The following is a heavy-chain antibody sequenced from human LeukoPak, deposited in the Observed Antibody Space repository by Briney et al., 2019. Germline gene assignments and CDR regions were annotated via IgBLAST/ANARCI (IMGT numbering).Heavy chain of an antibody. CDR1: GASSSNYY. J-gene: IGHJ4*02. Sequence: SETLSLTCTVSGASSSNYYWSWIQQSPGKELEWIGYMLYSGSTNQNPSLRSRVTISVDTSKNQVSLKLSSVTAADTAVYYCARSDIWGSYRFLDYWGQGALVTVSS. CDR2: MLYSGST. CDR3: ARSDIWGSYRFLDY. D-gene: IGHD3-16*02. V-gene: IGHV4-59*08.